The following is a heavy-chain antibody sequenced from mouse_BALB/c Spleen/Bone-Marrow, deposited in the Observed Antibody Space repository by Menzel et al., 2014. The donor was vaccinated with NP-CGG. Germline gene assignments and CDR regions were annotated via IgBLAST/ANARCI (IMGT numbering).Heavy chain of an antibody. D-gene: IGHD2-14*01. CDR2: INPSNGGT. J-gene: IGHJ2*01. V-gene: IGHV1S81*02. CDR1: GYTFTSYW. CDR3: ARLGGRYGVFDY. Sequence: QVQLKESGAELVRPGVSVKLSCKASGYTFTSYWMHWIKQRPEQGLERIGEINPSNGGTNYDEKFKSKATLTVDKSSSTAYMRLSSLTSEDSAVYYCARLGGRYGVFDYWGQGTTLTVSS.